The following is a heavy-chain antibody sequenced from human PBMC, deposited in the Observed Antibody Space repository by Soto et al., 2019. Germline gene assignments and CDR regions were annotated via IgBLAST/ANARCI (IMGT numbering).Heavy chain of an antibody. CDR2: ISSSGEST. Sequence: PSWSLRLSCATSGFIFTIYAINWVRKAPGKGLEWVSAISSSGESTFYAESVRGRFTISRDNSLNTLYLQMRSLRPEDTAVYYCAHPRGYGVFDAVDIWGQGTMVTVSS. J-gene: IGHJ3*02. V-gene: IGHV3-23*01. CDR1: GFIFTIYA. CDR3: AHPRGYGVFDAVDI. D-gene: IGHD4-17*01.